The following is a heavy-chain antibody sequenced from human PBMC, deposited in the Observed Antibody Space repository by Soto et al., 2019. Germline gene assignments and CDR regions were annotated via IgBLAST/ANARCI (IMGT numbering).Heavy chain of an antibody. CDR1: GGSISSYY. CDR3: ATYSVAGTLDY. V-gene: IGHV4-59*12. CDR2: IYYSGCT. J-gene: IGHJ4*02. Sequence: SETLSLTCTASGGSISSYYWSWIRQPPGKGLEWIGYIYYSGCTKYTASAKCGVSRSGDTSDDHFSLNLSAVTAEDTAVYYWATYSVAGTLDYWGQGTMVTVYS. D-gene: IGHD6-19*01.